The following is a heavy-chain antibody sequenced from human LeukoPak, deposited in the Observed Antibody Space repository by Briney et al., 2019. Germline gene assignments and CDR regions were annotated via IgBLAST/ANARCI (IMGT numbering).Heavy chain of an antibody. D-gene: IGHD6-19*01. CDR1: GGSISSSSYY. V-gene: IGHV4-39*01. CDR2: IYYSGSA. CDR3: ARHRPGAVAGNFDY. J-gene: IGHJ4*02. Sequence: SETLSLTCTVSGGSISSSSYYWGWIRQPPGKGLEWIGSIYYSGSAYYNPSLKSRVTISVDTSKNQFSLKLSSVTAADTAVYYCARHRPGAVAGNFDYWGQGTLVIVSS.